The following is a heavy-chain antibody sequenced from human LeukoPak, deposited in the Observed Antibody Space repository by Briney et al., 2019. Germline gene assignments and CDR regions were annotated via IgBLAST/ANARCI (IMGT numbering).Heavy chain of an antibody. D-gene: IGHD3-9*01. CDR3: ARPYDILTGYMDC. J-gene: IGHJ4*02. CDR1: GYSFTNYW. CDR2: IYPGDSDT. V-gene: IGHV5-51*01. Sequence: LGAALKISRKGSGYSFTNYWNGGGRQMPGKGQERRGIIYPGDSDTRYSPSFQGQVTISADQSISTAYLQWSSLKASDTAMYYCARPYDILTGYMDCWGQGTLVTVSS.